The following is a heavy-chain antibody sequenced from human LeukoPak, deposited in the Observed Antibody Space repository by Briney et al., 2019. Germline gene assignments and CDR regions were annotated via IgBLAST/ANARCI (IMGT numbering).Heavy chain of an antibody. J-gene: IGHJ5*02. CDR1: GFTFSSYG. CDR2: IRYDGSNK. CDR3: ARVLGSSSRFNWFDP. V-gene: IGHV3-30*02. D-gene: IGHD6-6*01. Sequence: GGSLRLSXAASGFTFSSYGMHWVRQAPGKGLEWVAFIRYDGSNKYYADSVKGRFTISRDNSKNTLYLQMNSLRAEDTAVYYCARVLGSSSRFNWFDPWGQGTLVTVSS.